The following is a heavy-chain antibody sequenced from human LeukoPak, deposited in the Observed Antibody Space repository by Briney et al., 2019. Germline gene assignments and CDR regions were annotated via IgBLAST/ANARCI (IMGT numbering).Heavy chain of an antibody. D-gene: IGHD6-13*01. CDR2: IYYSGST. CDR3: ARRAAAGTGAFDY. V-gene: IGHV4-39*01. CDR1: GGSISSSSYY. J-gene: IGHJ4*02. Sequence: SETLSLTCTVSGGSISSSSYYWGWIRQPPGKGLEWIGNIYYSGSTYYNPSLKSRVTISVDTSKNQFSLKLSSVTAADTAVYYCARRAAAGTGAFDYWGQGILVTVSS.